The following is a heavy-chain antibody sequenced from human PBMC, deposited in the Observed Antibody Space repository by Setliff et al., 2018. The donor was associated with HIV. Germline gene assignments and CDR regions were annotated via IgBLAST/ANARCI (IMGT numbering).Heavy chain of an antibody. D-gene: IGHD3-10*01. V-gene: IGHV4-34*01. CDR2: INHSGST. Sequence: SETLSLTCAVYGGSFNTYYWSWIRQTPGKGLEWIGEINHSGSTNYNPSLKSRVTIFVDTSKNQFSLRLRSVTVADTDVYYCARGPYFYGSGSNYNPKWFDPWSQGTPVTVSS. CDR3: ARGPYFYGSGSNYNPKWFDP. J-gene: IGHJ5*02. CDR1: GGSFNTYY.